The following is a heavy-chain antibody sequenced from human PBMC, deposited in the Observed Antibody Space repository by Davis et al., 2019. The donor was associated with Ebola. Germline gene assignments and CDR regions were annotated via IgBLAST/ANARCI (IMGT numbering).Heavy chain of an antibody. Sequence: ASVKVSCKASGYTFIDYYMHWMRQAPGQGLEWMGWMNPYSGNAGYAQKFKGRVTMTRTTSISTAYMELSSLRSEDTAVYYCARAPPGSNWNYGGNRFDPWGQGTLVTVSS. CDR2: MNPYSGNA. D-gene: IGHD1-7*01. J-gene: IGHJ5*02. CDR3: ARAPPGSNWNYGGNRFDP. V-gene: IGHV1-8*02. CDR1: GYTFIDYY.